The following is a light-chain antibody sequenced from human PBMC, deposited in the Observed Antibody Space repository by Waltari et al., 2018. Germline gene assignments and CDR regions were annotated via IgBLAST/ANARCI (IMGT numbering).Light chain of an antibody. CDR2: AAS. CDR3: QHSYRAPPT. V-gene: IGKV1-39*01. Sequence: DIQVTPSPSSLSASVGDRVTITCRASQSINSYLNWYQQKPGKAPQSLIYAASNLQSGVPSRFSGSGSGTDFTLTISDLQPEDFATYYCQHSYRAPPTFGQGTKLEI. CDR1: QSINSY. J-gene: IGKJ2*01.